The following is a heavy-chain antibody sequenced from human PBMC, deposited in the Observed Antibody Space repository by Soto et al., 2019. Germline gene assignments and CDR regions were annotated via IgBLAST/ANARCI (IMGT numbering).Heavy chain of an antibody. Sequence: QVQLVQSGAEVKKPGSSVKVSCKASGGTFSSFVISWVRQAPGQGLEWMGRIIPSIGIINYAQKFQGRVTITAETSTSTAYMELSSLRSDDTAVYYCAREGDMKFHSDSSDEPGYWGQGTLGTVSS. CDR2: IIPSIGII. V-gene: IGHV1-69*04. CDR3: AREGDMKFHSDSSDEPGY. D-gene: IGHD3-22*01. J-gene: IGHJ4*02. CDR1: GGTFSSFV.